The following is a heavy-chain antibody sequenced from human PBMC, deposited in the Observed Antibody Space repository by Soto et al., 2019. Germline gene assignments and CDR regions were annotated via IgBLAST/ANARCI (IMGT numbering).Heavy chain of an antibody. V-gene: IGHV5-51*01. CDR1: GDSFTSHS. D-gene: IGHD4-17*01. CDR3: ARLGGDYVGYSYYAMEV. CDR2: IYPGDSDT. Sequence: ESLKISCMRSGDSFTSHSFGWVRQMPGKGLEWMGIIYPGDSDTRYSPSFQGQVTISADKSISTAYLQWSSLKAPDTAMYYCARLGGDYVGYSYYAMEVCGTRTTVTFS. J-gene: IGHJ6*04.